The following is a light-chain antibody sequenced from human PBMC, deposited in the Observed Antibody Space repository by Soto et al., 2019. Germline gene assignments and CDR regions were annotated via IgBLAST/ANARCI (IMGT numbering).Light chain of an antibody. J-gene: IGKJ4*01. CDR3: QQSYTLSPLT. CDR2: DAS. V-gene: IGKV1-5*01. CDR1: QRISSW. Sequence: DIPMTQSPSTLSASVGDRVTITCRASQRISSWLAWYQQKPGKAPKLLIYDASTLESGVPSRFSGSGSGTVFTLTISSLQPEDFATYFCQQSYTLSPLTFGGGTKVDIK.